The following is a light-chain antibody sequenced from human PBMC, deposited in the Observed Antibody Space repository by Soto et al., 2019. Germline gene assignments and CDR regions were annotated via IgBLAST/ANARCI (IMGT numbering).Light chain of an antibody. J-gene: IGLJ2*01. CDR3: SSYTSSSTRV. Sequence: QAVVTQPASVSGSPGQSITISCTGTSSDVGGYNYVSWYQQHPGKAPKLMIYDVSNRPSGVSNRFSGSKSRNTASLTISGLQAEDEGDYYCSSYTSSSTRVFGGGTKLTVL. V-gene: IGLV2-14*01. CDR2: DVS. CDR1: SSDVGGYNY.